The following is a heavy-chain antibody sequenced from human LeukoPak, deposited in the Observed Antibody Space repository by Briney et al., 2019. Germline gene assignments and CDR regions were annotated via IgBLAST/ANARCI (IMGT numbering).Heavy chain of an antibody. CDR3: ARQMLIDSSVDAFDI. V-gene: IGHV1-8*03. CDR2: MNPNSGNT. CDR1: GYTFTTYE. J-gene: IGHJ3*02. Sequence: ASVKVSCNTSGYTFTTYEINWVRQAPGQGLEWMGWMNPNSGNTGYAQKFQGRVTISRNTSISTAYMELSTLRSEDTAVYYCARQMLIDSSVDAFDIWGQGTMVTVSS. D-gene: IGHD6-6*01.